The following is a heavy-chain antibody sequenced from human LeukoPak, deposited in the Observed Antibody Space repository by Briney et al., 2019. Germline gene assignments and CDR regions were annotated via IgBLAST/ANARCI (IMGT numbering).Heavy chain of an antibody. D-gene: IGHD5-18*01. V-gene: IGHV3-21*01. Sequence: GGSLRLSCAASGFNFSSYRMNWVRQAPGKGLEWVSSISSSSSYIYYGDSVKGRFAISRDNAKNSLYLQMNSLRAEDTAVYYCATETGYNYGFDHWGQGTLVTVSS. CDR1: GFNFSSYR. CDR2: ISSSSSYI. CDR3: ATETGYNYGFDH. J-gene: IGHJ5*02.